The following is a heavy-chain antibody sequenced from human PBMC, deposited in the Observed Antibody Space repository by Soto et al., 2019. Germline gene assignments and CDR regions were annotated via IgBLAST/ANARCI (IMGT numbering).Heavy chain of an antibody. CDR3: AREAPMDV. V-gene: IGHV3-53*01. Sequence: VSLIRSCAASGFTVSSKYMSWVRQAPGKGLEWVSVIWSAGLIYYADSVRGRFTISRDISKNILYLEMTSLRADDTAVYYCAREAPMDVWGQGTTVTVYS. J-gene: IGHJ6*02. CDR2: IWSAGLI. CDR1: GFTVSSKY.